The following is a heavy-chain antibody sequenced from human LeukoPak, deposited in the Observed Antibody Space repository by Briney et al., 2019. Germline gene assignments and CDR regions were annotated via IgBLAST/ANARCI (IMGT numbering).Heavy chain of an antibody. D-gene: IGHD4-23*01. CDR3: ARAERGYGGNSELDY. CDR1: GYTFTSYD. CDR2: MNPNSGNT. V-gene: IGHV1-8*01. Sequence: ASVTVSFTASGYTFTSYDINWVRQAPGQGLEWMGWMNPNSGNTGYAQKFQGRVTMTRNTSISTAYMELSRLRSDDTAVYYCARAERGYGGNSELDYWGQGTLVTVSS. J-gene: IGHJ4*02.